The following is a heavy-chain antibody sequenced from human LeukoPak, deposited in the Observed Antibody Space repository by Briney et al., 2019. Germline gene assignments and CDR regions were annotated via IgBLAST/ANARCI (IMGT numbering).Heavy chain of an antibody. J-gene: IGHJ4*02. V-gene: IGHV4-31*03. CDR3: ARDRGPYSGYDSYYFDY. CDR2: IYYSGST. CDR1: GGSISSGGYY. D-gene: IGHD5-12*01. Sequence: SETLSLTCTVSGGSISSGGYYWSWIRQHPGKGLEWIGYIYYSGSTYYNPSLKSRVTISVDTSKNQFSLELSSVTAADTAVYYCARDRGPYSGYDSYYFDYWGQGTLATVSS.